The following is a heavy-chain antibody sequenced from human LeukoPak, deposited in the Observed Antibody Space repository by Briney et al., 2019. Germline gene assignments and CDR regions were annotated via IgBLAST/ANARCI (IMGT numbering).Heavy chain of an antibody. CDR1: GGTFSNYT. CDR3: ARGAPDIYYYSYMDV. Sequence: ASVKVSFKASGGTFSNYTISWVRQAPGQGLEWMGEIIPIFGTANYAQKFQGRVTITADESTSTAYMELSSLRSEDTAVYYCARGAPDIYYYSYMDVWGKGTTVTISS. J-gene: IGHJ6*03. CDR2: IIPIFGTA. V-gene: IGHV1-69*13.